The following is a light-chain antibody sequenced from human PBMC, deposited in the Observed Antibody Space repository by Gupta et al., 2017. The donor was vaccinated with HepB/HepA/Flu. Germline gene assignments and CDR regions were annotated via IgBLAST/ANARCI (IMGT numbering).Light chain of an antibody. J-gene: IGKJ1*01. Sequence: DIQMTQSPSSLSASVGDRVTITCRASQSIRSYLNWYQQKPGKAPKLLIYTASSLQSGVPSRFSGSGSGTDFTLTISSLQPEDSAIYYCQKSDSTPWTFGQGTTVEIK. CDR3: QKSDSTPWT. CDR1: QSIRSY. CDR2: TAS. V-gene: IGKV1-39*01.